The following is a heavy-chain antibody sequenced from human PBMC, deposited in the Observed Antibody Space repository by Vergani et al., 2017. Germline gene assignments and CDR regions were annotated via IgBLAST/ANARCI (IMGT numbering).Heavy chain of an antibody. CDR3: AGGGGGLYPPYGLDV. V-gene: IGHV3-48*01. J-gene: IGHJ6*02. Sequence: EVQLVESGGDLVQPGGSLRLSCAASGFTFSSYSMNWVRQAPGKGLEWVSYISSSSITIYYVDSVKGRFTVSRDKVKNSLYLQMNSLRAEDTAVYYCAGGGGGLYPPYGLDVWGQGTTVTVSS. CDR1: GFTFSSYS. D-gene: IGHD2-8*01. CDR2: ISSSSITI.